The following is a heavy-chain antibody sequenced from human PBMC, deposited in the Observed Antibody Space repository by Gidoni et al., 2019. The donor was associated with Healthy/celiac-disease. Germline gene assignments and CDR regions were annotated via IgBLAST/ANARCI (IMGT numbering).Heavy chain of an antibody. Sequence: QVQLVESGGGVVQPGRSLRLSCAASGFTFSSYAMHWVRQAPGKGLEWVAVISYDGSNKYYADSVKGRFTISRDNSKNTLYLQMNSLRAEDTAVYYCAREGIAAAMFEYYFDYWGQGTLVTVSS. D-gene: IGHD6-13*01. J-gene: IGHJ4*02. V-gene: IGHV3-30*01. CDR3: AREGIAAAMFEYYFDY. CDR1: GFTFSSYA. CDR2: ISYDGSNK.